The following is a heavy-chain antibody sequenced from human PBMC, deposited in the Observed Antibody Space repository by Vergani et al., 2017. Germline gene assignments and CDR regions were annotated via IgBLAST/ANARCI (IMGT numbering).Heavy chain of an antibody. D-gene: IGHD1-14*01. J-gene: IGHJ4*02. CDR3: ARADRMPWYFDY. CDR1: GYAFTNYG. V-gene: IGHV1-18*04. CDR2: INAYNGDT. Sequence: QVQLVQSGAVLKKPGASVKISCKASGYAFTNYGVAWVRQAPGQRLEWVAWINAYNGDTRFAQNFQGRVTMTTDTSTSTAYLELRSLRSDDTAFYYCARADRMPWYFDYWGQGTLVTVSS.